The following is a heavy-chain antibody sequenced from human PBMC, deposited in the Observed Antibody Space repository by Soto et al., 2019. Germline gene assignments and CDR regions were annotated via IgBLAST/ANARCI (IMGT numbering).Heavy chain of an antibody. CDR2: IYPGDSDT. V-gene: IGHV5-51*01. J-gene: IGHJ6*02. CDR3: ARHRGSHGLRRSYYYGMDV. CDR1: GYSFTSYW. Sequence: GESLKISCKGSGYSFTSYWIGWVRQMPGKGLEWMGIIYPGDSDTRYSPSFQGQVTISADKSISTAYLQWSSLKASDTAMYYCARHRGSHGLRRSYYYGMDVWGQGTTVTVSS. D-gene: IGHD3-16*01.